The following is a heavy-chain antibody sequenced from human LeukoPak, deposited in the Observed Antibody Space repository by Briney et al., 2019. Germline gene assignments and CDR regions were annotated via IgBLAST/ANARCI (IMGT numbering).Heavy chain of an antibody. J-gene: IGHJ6*03. CDR2: IIPVFGTA. D-gene: IGHD2-15*01. CDR3: AINQAGYCGGGSCYRHEFYYMDV. Sequence: ASVKVSCKASGGTFSTYVISWVRQAPGQGLEWMGGIIPVFGTANYAEKVQDRVTITAAKSTSTAYMELSSLRSEDTAMYYCAINQAGYCGGGSCYRHEFYYMDVWGEGTSVTVSS. V-gene: IGHV1-69*06. CDR1: GGTFSTYV.